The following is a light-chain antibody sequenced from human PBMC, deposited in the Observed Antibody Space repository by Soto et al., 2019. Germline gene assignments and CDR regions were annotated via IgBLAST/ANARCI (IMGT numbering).Light chain of an antibody. CDR1: QSVLYSSNNKNY. CDR2: WAS. CDR3: QQYNNWPRT. J-gene: IGKJ1*01. Sequence: DIVMTQSPDSLAVSLGERATINCKSSQSVLYSSNNKNYLAWYHQKPGQPPKLLIYWASTRESGVPDRFSGSGSGTEFTLTISSLQSEDFAVYYCQQYNNWPRTFGQGTKVDIK. V-gene: IGKV4-1*01.